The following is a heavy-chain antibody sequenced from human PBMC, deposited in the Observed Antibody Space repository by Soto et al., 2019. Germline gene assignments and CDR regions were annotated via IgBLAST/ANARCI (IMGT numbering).Heavy chain of an antibody. CDR2: ISWNSGII. D-gene: IGHD5-18*01. V-gene: IGHV3-9*01. CDR1: GFTFDDYA. Sequence: GGSLSLSCAASGFTFDDYAMHWVRQAPGKGLEWVSGISWNSGIIDYADSVKGRFTISRDNAKNSLYLQMNSLRAEDTALYYCAKGYSYGVLEPLGYWGQGTLVTVSS. J-gene: IGHJ4*02. CDR3: AKGYSYGVLEPLGY.